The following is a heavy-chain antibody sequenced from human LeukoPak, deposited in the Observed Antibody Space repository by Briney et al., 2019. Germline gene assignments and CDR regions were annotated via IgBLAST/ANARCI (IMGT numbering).Heavy chain of an antibody. CDR2: FNPNSGGT. V-gene: IGHV1-2*02. CDR3: ARVEDTIFGVVTQPTFDY. CDR1: GYTFTGYY. D-gene: IGHD3-3*01. Sequence: ASVKVSCKASGYTFTGYYMHWVRQAPGQGLEWMGWFNPNSGGTNYAQKFQGRVTMTRDTSISTAYMELSRLRSDDTAVYYCARVEDTIFGVVTQPTFDYWGQGTLVTVSS. J-gene: IGHJ4*02.